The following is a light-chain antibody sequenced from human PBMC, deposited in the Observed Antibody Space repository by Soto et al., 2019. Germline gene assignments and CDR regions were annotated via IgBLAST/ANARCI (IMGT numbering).Light chain of an antibody. CDR1: QSVSSN. Sequence: EIVMTQSPATLSVSPGERATLSCRASQSVSSNLAWYQQKPGQAPRLLIYGASTRATGIPARFSGSGSGTESTLTISSLQSEDFAVYYCQQYNNWPPWTFGHGTKVEIK. CDR2: GAS. J-gene: IGKJ1*01. CDR3: QQYNNWPPWT. V-gene: IGKV3-15*01.